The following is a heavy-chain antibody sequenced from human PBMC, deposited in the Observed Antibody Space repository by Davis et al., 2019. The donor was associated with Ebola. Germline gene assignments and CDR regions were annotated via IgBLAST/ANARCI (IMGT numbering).Heavy chain of an antibody. D-gene: IGHD3-10*01. CDR2: IRSKANSYAT. V-gene: IGHV3-73*01. J-gene: IGHJ6*02. CDR1: GFTFSGSA. CDR3: AKDQVVRGVINFYYYYYGMDV. Sequence: GGSLRLSCAASGFTFSGSAMHWVRQASGKGLEWVGRIRSKANSYATAYAASVKGRFTISRDDSKNTAYLQMNSLKTEDTAVYYCAKDQVVRGVINFYYYYYGMDVWGQGTTVTVSS.